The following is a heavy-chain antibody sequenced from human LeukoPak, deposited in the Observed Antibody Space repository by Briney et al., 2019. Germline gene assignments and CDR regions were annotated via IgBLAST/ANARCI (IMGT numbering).Heavy chain of an antibody. D-gene: IGHD2-15*01. CDR2: INPNDDGRS. Sequence: GGSLRLSCQASGFTFSNYAMSWIRQAPGKGLEWVSSINPNDDGRSFFANFVEGRSTISRDDSRSAVYLQMNNLRAEDTAVYYCARSGVATCHYWGQGILVTVAS. V-gene: IGHV3-23*01. J-gene: IGHJ4*02. CDR3: ARSGVATCHY. CDR1: GFTFSNYA.